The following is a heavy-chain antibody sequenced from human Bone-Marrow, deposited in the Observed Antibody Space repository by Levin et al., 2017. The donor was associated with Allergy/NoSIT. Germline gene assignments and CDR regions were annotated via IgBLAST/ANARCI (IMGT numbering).Heavy chain of an antibody. CDR3: ARDDRLRFLRYFASLSYDIDH. Sequence: GGSLRLSCAASGFTFSNYGIHWVRQTPGKGLEWVAVISYDGSNTYYTDSVKGRFTISRDNSEDTGYLQMDSLRVEDTAVYYCARDDRLRFLRYFASLSYDIDHWGQGTLVTVSS. D-gene: IGHD3-9*01. CDR1: GFTFSNYG. J-gene: IGHJ1*01. V-gene: IGHV3-30*03. CDR2: ISYDGSNT.